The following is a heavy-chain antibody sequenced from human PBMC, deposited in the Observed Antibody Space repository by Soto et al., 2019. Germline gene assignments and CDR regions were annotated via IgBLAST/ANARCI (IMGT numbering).Heavy chain of an antibody. CDR3: AGVDCGGGTCYSGGVDY. Sequence: GASVKVSCKASGASFYNFALYWVRQAPGQGLEWVGGLTPVFRTANYSQKFQGRVTITADESTTTAYMELSNLRSDDTAVFYCAGVDCGGGTCYSGGVDYWGQGTLVTVSS. CDR2: LTPVFRTA. CDR1: GASFYNFA. V-gene: IGHV1-69*13. J-gene: IGHJ4*02. D-gene: IGHD2-15*01.